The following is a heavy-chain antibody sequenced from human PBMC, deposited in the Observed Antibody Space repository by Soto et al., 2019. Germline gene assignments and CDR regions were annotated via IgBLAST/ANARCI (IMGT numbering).Heavy chain of an antibody. CDR1: GYTFTRYY. CDR3: ASYSGSYSAEYFQH. J-gene: IGHJ1*01. Sequence: ASVKVSCKASGYTFTRYYMHCVLQAPGQGLEWMGIINPSGGSTSYAQKFQGRVTMTRDTSTSTVYMELSSLRSEDTAVYYCASYSGSYSAEYFQHWGQGTLVTVSS. CDR2: INPSGGST. D-gene: IGHD1-26*01. V-gene: IGHV1-46*01.